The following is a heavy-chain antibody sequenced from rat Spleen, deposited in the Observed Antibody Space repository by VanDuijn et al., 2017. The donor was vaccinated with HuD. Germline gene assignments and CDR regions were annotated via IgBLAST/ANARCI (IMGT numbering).Heavy chain of an antibody. CDR3: ARHNSGYGVMDA. D-gene: IGHD4-3*01. J-gene: IGHJ4*01. Sequence: EVQLVESGGGLVQPGRSLKLSCAASGFTFSDYYMAWVRQAPTRGLEWVATISSDGGRNFYRDSVKGRFTISRDNAKSTLSLQMDSLRSEDTATYYCARHNSGYGVMDAWGQGASVTVSS. CDR2: ISSDGGRN. CDR1: GFTFSDYY. V-gene: IGHV5-7*01.